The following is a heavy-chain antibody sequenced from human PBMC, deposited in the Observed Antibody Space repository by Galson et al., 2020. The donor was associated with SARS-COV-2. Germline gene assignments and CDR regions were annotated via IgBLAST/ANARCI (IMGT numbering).Heavy chain of an antibody. Sequence: SGPTLVKPTQTLTLTCTFSGFSLSTSGMCVSWIRQPPGKALEWLALIDWDDDKYYSTSLKTRLTISKDTSKNQVVLTMTNMDPVDTATYYLARIPACIDYDILTVLYRYYYFGMDVWGQGTTVTVSS. CDR1: GFSLSTSGMC. V-gene: IGHV2-70*01. J-gene: IGHJ6*02. D-gene: IGHD3-9*01. CDR2: IDWDDDK. CDR3: ARIPACIDYDILTVLYRYYYFGMDV.